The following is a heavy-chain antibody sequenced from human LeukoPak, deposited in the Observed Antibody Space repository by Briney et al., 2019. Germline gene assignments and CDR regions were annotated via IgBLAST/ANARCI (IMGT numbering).Heavy chain of an antibody. V-gene: IGHV3-21*01. D-gene: IGHD6-19*01. J-gene: IGHJ2*01. CDR3: ARESLRWGQWLVRYWYFDL. CDR1: GFTFSSYS. CDR2: ISSSSSYI. Sequence: PGGSARLSCAASGFTFSSYSMNWVRQAPGKGLEWVSSISSSSSYIYYADSVKGRFTISRDNAKNSLYLQMNSLRAEDTAVYYCARESLRWGQWLVRYWYFDLWGRGTLVTVSS.